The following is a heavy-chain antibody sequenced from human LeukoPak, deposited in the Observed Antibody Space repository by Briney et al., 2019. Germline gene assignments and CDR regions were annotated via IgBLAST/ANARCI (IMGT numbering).Heavy chain of an antibody. CDR3: ARGIVDYGDYGLDY. CDR1: GFTVSSKY. V-gene: IGHV3-66*01. J-gene: IGHJ4*02. CDR2: IYSGGDT. Sequence: GRSLRLSCAASGFTVSSKYMSWVRQAPGKGLEWVSVIYSGGDTYYADSVKGRFTISRDNSKNTLYLQMNSLRAEDTALYYCARGIVDYGDYGLDYWGQGTPVTVSS. D-gene: IGHD4-17*01.